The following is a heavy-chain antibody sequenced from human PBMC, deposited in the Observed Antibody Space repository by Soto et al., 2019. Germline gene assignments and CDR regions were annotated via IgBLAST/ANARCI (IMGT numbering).Heavy chain of an antibody. D-gene: IGHD3-22*01. CDR3: QYYYDSSGVPRFDY. CDR2: IKSEIDGGTA. J-gene: IGHJ4*02. Sequence: GGSLRLSCAASGFTLREAWMSWVRQAPGKGLEWVGRIKSEIDGGTADYAAPVKGRFSISRDDSRNTLYLEMNSLQTEDTAVYYCQYYYDSSGVPRFDYWGQGTPVTVSS. V-gene: IGHV3-15*01. CDR1: GFTLREAW.